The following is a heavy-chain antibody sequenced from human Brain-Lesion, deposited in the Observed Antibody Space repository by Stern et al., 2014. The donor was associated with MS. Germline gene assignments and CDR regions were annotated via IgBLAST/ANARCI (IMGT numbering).Heavy chain of an antibody. V-gene: IGHV4-30-4*01. Sequence: QVQLQESGPGLVKPSQTLSLACAVSGASVGGGDWYWSWIRQPPGKGLEWLGHIYYSGTPYYNPSLKSRLIISLDTSRNQFSLNLTSVTAADTAVYYCAGAIGKYELLESFDMWGQGTMVTVSS. CDR1: GASVGGGDWY. D-gene: IGHD1-1*01. J-gene: IGHJ3*02. CDR3: AGAIGKYELLESFDM. CDR2: IYYSGTP.